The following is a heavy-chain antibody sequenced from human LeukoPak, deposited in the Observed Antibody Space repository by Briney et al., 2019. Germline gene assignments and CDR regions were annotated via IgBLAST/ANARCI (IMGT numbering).Heavy chain of an antibody. V-gene: IGHV1-2*02. CDR2: INPNSGGT. CDR3: ASRGWSGDYYYYYYMDV. J-gene: IGHJ6*03. CDR1: GYTFTGYY. D-gene: IGHD3-3*01. Sequence: ASVKVSCKASGYTFTGYYMHWVRQAPGQGLEWMGWINPNSGGTNYAQKFQGRVTMTRDTSISTAYMELSRLRSDDTAMYYCASRGWSGDYYYYYYMDVWGKGTTVTVSS.